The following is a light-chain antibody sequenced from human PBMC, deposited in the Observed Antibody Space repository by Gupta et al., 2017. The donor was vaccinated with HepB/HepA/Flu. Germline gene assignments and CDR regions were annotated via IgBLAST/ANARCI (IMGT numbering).Light chain of an antibody. CDR3: SSYTTSTILV. CDR2: DVS. CDR1: SSDIGAYNY. Sequence: QSALTQPASVSGSPGQSITISCTGTSSDIGAYNYVSWYQLHPGKAPKLMIYDVSDRPSGVSNRFSGSKSGNTASLTISGLQAEDEADYYCSSYTTSTILVFGGGIKLTVL. V-gene: IGLV2-14*03. J-gene: IGLJ2*01.